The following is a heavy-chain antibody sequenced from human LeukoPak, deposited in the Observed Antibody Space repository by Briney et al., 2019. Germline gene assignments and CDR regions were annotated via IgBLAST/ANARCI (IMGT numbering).Heavy chain of an antibody. D-gene: IGHD5-12*01. J-gene: IGHJ4*02. Sequence: GGSLRLSCAASGFTFSSYWMSWVRQAPGKGLEWVANIKQDGSEKYCVDSVKGRFTISRDNAKNSLYPQMNSLRAEDTAVYYCARVDSGYDSPSFDYWGQGTLVTVSS. CDR1: GFTFSSYW. V-gene: IGHV3-7*03. CDR2: IKQDGSEK. CDR3: ARVDSGYDSPSFDY.